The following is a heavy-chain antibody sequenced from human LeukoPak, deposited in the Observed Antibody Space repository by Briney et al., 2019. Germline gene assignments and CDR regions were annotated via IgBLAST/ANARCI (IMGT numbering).Heavy chain of an antibody. J-gene: IGHJ3*02. CDR2: IYPGDSDT. CDR3: ARRRSSGSPGRRPAYAFDI. CDR1: GYSFTSYW. D-gene: IGHD1-26*01. V-gene: IGHV5-51*01. Sequence: GESLKISCKGSGYSFTSYWIGWVRQMPGKGLEWMGIIYPGDSDTRYSPSFQGQVTISADKSISTAYLQWSSLKASDTAMYYCARRRSSGSPGRRPAYAFDIWGQGTMVTVSS.